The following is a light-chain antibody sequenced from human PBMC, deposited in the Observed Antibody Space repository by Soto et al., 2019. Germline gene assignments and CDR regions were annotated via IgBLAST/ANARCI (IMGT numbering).Light chain of an antibody. J-gene: IGKJ1*01. CDR2: DAS. CDR3: QQYNNWPPWT. CDR1: QSISSSF. V-gene: IGKV3-15*01. Sequence: EIVLTHSPGTLSLFPGERATLSFRSSQSISSSFLAWYQQKVGQAPRLLIYDASTRATGIPPRFSGGGSGTDFTVTIRSLQSEDFAVYYCQQYNNWPPWTFGQGTKVDIK.